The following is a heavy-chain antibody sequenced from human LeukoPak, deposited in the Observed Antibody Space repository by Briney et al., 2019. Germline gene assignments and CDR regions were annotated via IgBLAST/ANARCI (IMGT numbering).Heavy chain of an antibody. J-gene: IGHJ4*02. CDR3: TREATANSGGYYFDY. V-gene: IGHV4-4*07. CDR1: GGSIGSNY. CDR2: INISANT. D-gene: IGHD6-25*01. Sequence: SETLSLTCTVSGGSIGSNYWSWVREPAGKGLEWGGRINISANTNYNPSLKSRVTMSVDTSKNQFSLRLNFVPAADSAVYYCTREATANSGGYYFDYWGQGTLVTVSS.